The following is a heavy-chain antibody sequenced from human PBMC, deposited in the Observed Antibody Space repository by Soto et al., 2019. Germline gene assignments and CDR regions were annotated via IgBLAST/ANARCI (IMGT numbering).Heavy chain of an antibody. Sequence: SETLSLTCTVSGGSISSGDYYWSWIRQPPGKGLEWIGYIYYSGSTYYNPSLKSRVTMSVDTSKNQFSLKLSSVTAADTAVYYCARGMQLWPRFDPWGQGTLVTVSS. CDR1: GGSISSGDYY. V-gene: IGHV4-30-4*01. CDR3: ARGMQLWPRFDP. CDR2: IYYSGST. D-gene: IGHD5-18*01. J-gene: IGHJ5*02.